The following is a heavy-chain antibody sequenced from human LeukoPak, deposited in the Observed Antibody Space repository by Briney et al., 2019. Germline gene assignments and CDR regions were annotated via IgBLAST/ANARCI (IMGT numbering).Heavy chain of an antibody. CDR1: GGTFNNFA. J-gene: IGHJ4*02. CDR3: AGGGRNY. Sequence: ASVKVSCKASGGTFNNFAVSWVRQDPGQGLEWMGTIIPIFGTTNYAQKFQGRVTITADKSSSTAFMDLSSLKFEDTAVYYCAGGGRNYWGPGTLVTVSS. CDR2: IIPIFGTT. V-gene: IGHV1-69*06. D-gene: IGHD2/OR15-2a*01.